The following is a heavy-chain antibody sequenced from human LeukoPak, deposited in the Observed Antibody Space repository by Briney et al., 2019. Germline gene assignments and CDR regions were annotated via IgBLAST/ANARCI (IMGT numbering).Heavy chain of an antibody. Sequence: PSETLSLTCTVSGGSISSYYWSWIRQPPGKGLEWIGYIYYSGSTNYNPSLKSRVTISVDTSKNQFSLKLSSVTAADTAVYYCARQSPYYDILTGYRTSYYFDYWGQGTLVTVSS. CDR1: GGSISSYY. CDR2: IYYSGST. D-gene: IGHD3-9*01. J-gene: IGHJ4*02. V-gene: IGHV4-59*08. CDR3: ARQSPYYDILTGYRTSYYFDY.